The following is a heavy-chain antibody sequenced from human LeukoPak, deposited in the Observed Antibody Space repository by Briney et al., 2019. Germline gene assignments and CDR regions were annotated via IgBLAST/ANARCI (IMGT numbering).Heavy chain of an antibody. CDR3: TRDYDSSGLIFDY. CDR2: IRSKAYGGTT. Sequence: GGSLRLSCTASGFTFGDYAMSWVRQAPGKGLKWVGFIRSKAYGGTTEYAASVKGRFTISRDDSKSIAYLQMNSLKTEDTAVYYCTRDYDSSGLIFDYWGQGTLVTVSS. V-gene: IGHV3-49*04. J-gene: IGHJ4*02. D-gene: IGHD3-22*01. CDR1: GFTFGDYA.